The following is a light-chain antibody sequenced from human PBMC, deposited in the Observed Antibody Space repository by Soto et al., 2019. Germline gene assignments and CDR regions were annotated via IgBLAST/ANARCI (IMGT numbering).Light chain of an antibody. CDR3: QSYDSTLDARYV. Sequence: QSVLTQPPSASGTPGQRVTISCSGSSSNIGSNTVSWYHQLPGTAPKLLIYTNNQRPAGVPDRFSGSKSGTSASLTITGLQAEDEGDYYCQSYDSTLDARYVFGTGTKLTVL. CDR2: TNN. CDR1: SSNIGSNT. J-gene: IGLJ1*01. V-gene: IGLV1-44*01.